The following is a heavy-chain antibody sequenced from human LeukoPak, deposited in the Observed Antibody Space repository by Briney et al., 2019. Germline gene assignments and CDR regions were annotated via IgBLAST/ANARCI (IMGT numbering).Heavy chain of an antibody. D-gene: IGHD3-10*01. CDR2: INHSGGT. V-gene: IGHV4-34*01. Sequence: SETLSLTCAVYGGSFSGYYWSWIRQPPGKGLEWIGEINHSGGTNYNPSLKSRVTISVDMSMKQFSLKLSSVTAADTAMYYCASPWGYGSGIWGQGTLVTVSS. CDR3: ASPWGYGSGI. CDR1: GGSFSGYY. J-gene: IGHJ4*02.